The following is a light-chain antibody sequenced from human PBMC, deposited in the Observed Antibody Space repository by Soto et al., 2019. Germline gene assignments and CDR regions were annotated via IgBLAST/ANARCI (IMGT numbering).Light chain of an antibody. CDR2: GAS. CDR1: QSVSST. Sequence: EIVMMQSPATLSVSPGERATLSCRASQSVSSTLAWYQQKPGQAPRLLIYGASTRATGIPARFSGSGSGTEFTLTISSLQSEDFAVHYCQQYNNWPTWTFGQGTKVEIK. J-gene: IGKJ1*01. CDR3: QQYNNWPTWT. V-gene: IGKV3-15*01.